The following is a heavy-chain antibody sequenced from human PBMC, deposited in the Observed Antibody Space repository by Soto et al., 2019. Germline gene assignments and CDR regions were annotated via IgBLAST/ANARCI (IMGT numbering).Heavy chain of an antibody. CDR2: LSSSPTYK. D-gene: IGHD3-10*01. CDR3: VCLRENIGGSPNHYFDL. V-gene: IGHV3-30*10. Sequence: GGALRLSCVVFGFNVGDYAFHWVSQVQGEGLQWLSFLSSSPTYKYYRSSVKRRFTISRDNSEISLFLQVNDLSPDHTGLYYCVCLRENIGGSPNHYFDLLGLGTLVTVSS. J-gene: IGHJ4*02. CDR1: GFNVGDYA.